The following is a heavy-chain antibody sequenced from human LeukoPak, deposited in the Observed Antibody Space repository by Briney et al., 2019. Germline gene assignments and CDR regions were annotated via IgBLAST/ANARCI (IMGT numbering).Heavy chain of an antibody. J-gene: IGHJ6*03. CDR3: ARDSGSWYLGSCYMDV. CDR1: GFTFSSYA. V-gene: IGHV3-30-3*01. D-gene: IGHD6-13*01. CDR2: ISYDGSNK. Sequence: PGGSLRLSCAASGFTFSSYAMHWVRQAPGKGLEWVAVISYDGSNKYYADSVKGRFTISRDNSKNTLYLQMNSLRAEDTAVYYCARDSGSWYLGSCYMDVWGKGTTVTVSS.